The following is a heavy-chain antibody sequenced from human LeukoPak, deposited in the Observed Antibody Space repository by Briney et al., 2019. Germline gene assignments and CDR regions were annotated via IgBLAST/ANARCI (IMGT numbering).Heavy chain of an antibody. CDR2: IHSDASNE. V-gene: IGHV3-30*02. D-gene: IGHD2-8*01. Sequence: GGSLRLSCAASGSTFNAYGMHWARQAPGKGLEWVAFIHSDASNEYYPDSVKGRFTISRDNSKNTLYLQMNILRAEDTALYYCAKGASGVFDYWGQGTLVTVSS. CDR1: GSTFNAYG. CDR3: AKGASGVFDY. J-gene: IGHJ4*02.